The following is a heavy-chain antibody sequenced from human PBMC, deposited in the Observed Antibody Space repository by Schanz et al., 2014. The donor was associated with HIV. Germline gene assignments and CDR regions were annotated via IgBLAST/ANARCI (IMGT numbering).Heavy chain of an antibody. CDR1: GGTFNNYA. J-gene: IGHJ3*02. CDR2: IIPILGTS. V-gene: IGHV1-69*01. Sequence: QVHLVQSGAAVTQPGSSVTVSCKASGGTFNNYALNWVRQAPGQGLEWMGGIIPILGTSNYAQKFRGRVTITADESTSTAYMELSSLRSEDTAVYYCASGRFGTVIWWGDAFDIWGQGTMVTVSS. CDR3: ASGRFGTVIWWGDAFDI. D-gene: IGHD1-26*01.